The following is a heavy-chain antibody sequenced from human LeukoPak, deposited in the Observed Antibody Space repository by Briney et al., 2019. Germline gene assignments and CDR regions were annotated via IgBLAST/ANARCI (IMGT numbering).Heavy chain of an antibody. Sequence: GGSLRLSCEVSGFTFSSYAMHWVRQAPGKGLEWVAVISYDGSNKYYADSVKGRFPISRDNSKNTLYLQMNSLRPEDTAVFYCAKAVHSSSSWQIDYWGQGTLVTVSS. CDR3: AKAVHSSSSWQIDY. D-gene: IGHD6-6*01. V-gene: IGHV3-30*18. CDR2: ISYDGSNK. J-gene: IGHJ4*02. CDR1: GFTFSSYA.